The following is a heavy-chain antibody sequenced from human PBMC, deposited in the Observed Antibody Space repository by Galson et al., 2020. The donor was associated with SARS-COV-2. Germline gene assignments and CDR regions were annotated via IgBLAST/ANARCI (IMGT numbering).Heavy chain of an antibody. D-gene: IGHD6-19*01. J-gene: IGHJ6*02. V-gene: IGHV3-53*01. CDR2: LYSGGSA. Sequence: GESLKISCAASGFAVSDTYMSWIRQAPGKGLEWGALLYSGGSASYTGSVKGRFTISRDTSKNSLYLHMKSLRLEDTAVYYCARDPYSGGWTNYYYFGMDVWGQGTTVTVSS. CDR1: GFAVSDTY. CDR3: ARDPYSGGWTNYYYFGMDV.